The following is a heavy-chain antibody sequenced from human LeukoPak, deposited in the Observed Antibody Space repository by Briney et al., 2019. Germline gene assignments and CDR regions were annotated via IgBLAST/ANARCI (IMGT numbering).Heavy chain of an antibody. V-gene: IGHV4-39*07. CDR3: AGYDYVWGSYAL. J-gene: IGHJ4*02. Sequence: SETLSLTCTVSGGSISSSSYYWGWIRQPPGKGLEWIGSIYYSGSTYYNPSLKSRVTISVDTSKNQFSLKLSSVTAADTAAYYCAGYDYVWGSYALWGQGTLVTVSS. D-gene: IGHD3-16*01. CDR1: GGSISSSSYY. CDR2: IYYSGST.